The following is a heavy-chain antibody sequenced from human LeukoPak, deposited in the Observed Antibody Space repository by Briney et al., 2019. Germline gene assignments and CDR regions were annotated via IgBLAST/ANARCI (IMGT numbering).Heavy chain of an antibody. CDR3: AREDSSIAALDY. CDR2: IRYDGSNK. CDR1: GFTSSSYG. Sequence: PGGSLRLSCAASGFTSSSYGMHWVRQAPGKGLEWVAFIRYDGSNKYYADSVKGRFTISRDNAKNSLYLQMNSLRDEDTAVYYCAREDSSIAALDYWGQGTLVTVSS. D-gene: IGHD6-6*01. V-gene: IGHV3-30*02. J-gene: IGHJ4*02.